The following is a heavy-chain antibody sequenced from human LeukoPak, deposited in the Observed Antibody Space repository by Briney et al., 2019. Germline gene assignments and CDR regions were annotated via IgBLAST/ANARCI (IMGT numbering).Heavy chain of an antibody. Sequence: SETLSLTCTVSGGSISSSSYYWGWIRQPPGKGLEWIGSIYYSGSTYYNPSLKSRVTISVDTSKNQFSLKLSSVTAADTAVYYCARQIRITMVRGASHFDYWGQGTLVTVSS. CDR2: IYYSGST. CDR1: GGSISSSSYY. D-gene: IGHD3-10*01. V-gene: IGHV4-39*01. J-gene: IGHJ4*02. CDR3: ARQIRITMVRGASHFDY.